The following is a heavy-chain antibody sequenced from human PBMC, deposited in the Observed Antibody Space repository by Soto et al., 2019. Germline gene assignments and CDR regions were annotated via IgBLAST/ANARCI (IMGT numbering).Heavy chain of an antibody. V-gene: IGHV3-33*01. CDR3: AGIGSWALNFDY. CDR2: IWNDGTEK. D-gene: IGHD6-13*01. CDR1: GFTFSNYH. Sequence: QVQLVESGGGVVQPGRSLRLSCAASGFTFSNYHIHWVRQTPGKGLEWVAVIWNDGTEKYYADSVKGRFTISRDNSNTMLYLQMNSLRAEDTAVYYCAGIGSWALNFDYWGQGTLVTVSS. J-gene: IGHJ4*02.